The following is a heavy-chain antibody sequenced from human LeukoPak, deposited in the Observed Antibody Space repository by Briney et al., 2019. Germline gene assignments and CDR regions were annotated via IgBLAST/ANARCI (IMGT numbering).Heavy chain of an antibody. Sequence: GGSLRLSCAASGFTFSDYYMSWIRQAPGKGLEWVSYISSSGSTIYYADSVKGRFTISRDNAKNSLYLQMNSLRAEDTAVYYCARDVPNDYGDYYFDYWGQGTLVTVSS. V-gene: IGHV3-11*01. CDR1: GFTFSDYY. J-gene: IGHJ4*02. CDR2: ISSSGSTI. D-gene: IGHD4-17*01. CDR3: ARDVPNDYGDYYFDY.